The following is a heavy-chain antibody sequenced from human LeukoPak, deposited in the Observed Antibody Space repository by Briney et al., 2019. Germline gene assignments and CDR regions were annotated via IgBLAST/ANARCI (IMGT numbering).Heavy chain of an antibody. Sequence: PSETLSLTCTVSGGSISSYYWSWIRQPAGKGLEWIGRIYTSGSTNYNPSLKSRVTMSVDTSKNQFSLKLSSVTAADTAVYYCARAQGRTVGATQYYYYYYYMGVWGKGTTVTVSS. D-gene: IGHD1-26*01. CDR3: ARAQGRTVGATQYYYYYYYMGV. J-gene: IGHJ6*03. CDR1: GGSISSYY. CDR2: IYTSGST. V-gene: IGHV4-4*07.